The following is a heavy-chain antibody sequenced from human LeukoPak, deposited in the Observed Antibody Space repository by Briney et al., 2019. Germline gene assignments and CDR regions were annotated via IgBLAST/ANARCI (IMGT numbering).Heavy chain of an antibody. Sequence: ASVKVSCKASGYTFTSYYMHWVRQAPGQGLKWMGIISPSGASTSYAQKFQGRVTMTRDTSTSTVYMELSSLRSEDTAVYYCTRGGYGGPRVAFDYWGQGTLVTVSS. CDR3: TRGGYGGPRVAFDY. J-gene: IGHJ4*02. D-gene: IGHD1-1*01. V-gene: IGHV1-46*01. CDR2: ISPSGAST. CDR1: GYTFTSYY.